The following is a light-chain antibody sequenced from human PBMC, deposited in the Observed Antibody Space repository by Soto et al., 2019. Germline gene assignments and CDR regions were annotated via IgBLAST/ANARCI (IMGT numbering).Light chain of an antibody. V-gene: IGKV1-5*01. J-gene: IGKJ1*01. Sequence: DIQMTQSPSTLSSSVGDRVTITCRASQSISRGLAWYQQKPGKAPNVLIYDASTLESGVPSRFSGSGSGTEFTPTISSLQPEDFATYYCQHYSTVWAFGQGTKVDIK. CDR1: QSISRG. CDR3: QHYSTVWA. CDR2: DAS.